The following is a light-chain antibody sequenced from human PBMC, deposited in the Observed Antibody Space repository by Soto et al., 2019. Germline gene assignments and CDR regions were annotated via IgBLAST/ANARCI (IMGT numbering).Light chain of an antibody. J-gene: IGLJ1*01. CDR2: EVS. CDR3: SSYTSSSTLV. Sequence: QSALTQPASVSGSPGQSITISCTGTSSDVGGYNYVSWYQQHPGKAPKLMIYEVSSRPSGVSNHFSGSKSGNTASLTISGLQAEDEGDYYCSSYTSSSTLVFGTGTKVTVL. V-gene: IGLV2-14*01. CDR1: SSDVGGYNY.